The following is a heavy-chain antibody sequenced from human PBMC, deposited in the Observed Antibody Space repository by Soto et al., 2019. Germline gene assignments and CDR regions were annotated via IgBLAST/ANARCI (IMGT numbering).Heavy chain of an antibody. Sequence: EVQLVESGGGLVKPGGSLRLSCAASGFTFSNAWMSWVRQAPGKGLEWVGRIKSKTDGGTTDYAAPVKGRFTISRDDSKNTVYLQMNSLKTEDTAVYYCTTDRVATLSWRVVWGKGTTVTVSS. V-gene: IGHV3-15*01. D-gene: IGHD5-12*01. J-gene: IGHJ6*04. CDR3: TTDRVATLSWRVV. CDR2: IKSKTDGGTT. CDR1: GFTFSNAW.